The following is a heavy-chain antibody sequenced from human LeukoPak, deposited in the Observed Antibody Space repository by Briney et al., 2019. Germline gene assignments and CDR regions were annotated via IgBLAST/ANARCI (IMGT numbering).Heavy chain of an antibody. J-gene: IGHJ4*02. CDR2: IWYDGSNK. CDR3: AKTQSGSYYDPFDY. V-gene: IGHV3-33*06. Sequence: GGSLRLSCAASGFTFSSHGMHWVRQAPGKGLEWVAIIWYDGSNKYYADSVKGRFTISRDNSKNTVYLQMNGLRAEDTAVYYCAKTQSGSYYDPFDYWGQGTLVTVSS. CDR1: GFTFSSHG. D-gene: IGHD1-26*01.